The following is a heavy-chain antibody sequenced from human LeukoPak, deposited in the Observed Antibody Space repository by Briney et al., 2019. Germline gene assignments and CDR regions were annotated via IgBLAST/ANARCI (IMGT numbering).Heavy chain of an antibody. D-gene: IGHD4-17*01. CDR1: GFTFSSYT. CDR2: ISVNSDHK. J-gene: IGHJ4*02. CDR3: TRGSYGDYEY. Sequence: YPGGSLRLSCAASGFTFSSYTMNWVRQAPGKGLEWVASISVNSDHKPYADSVKGRFTISRDNAKNSLYLQMNSLAVDDTAVYFCTRGSYGDYEYWGQGNLVIVSS. V-gene: IGHV3-21*01.